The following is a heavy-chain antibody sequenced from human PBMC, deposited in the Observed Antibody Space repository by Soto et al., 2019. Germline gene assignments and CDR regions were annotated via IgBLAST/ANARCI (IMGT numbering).Heavy chain of an antibody. J-gene: IGHJ4*02. CDR1: GFTFSDYG. V-gene: IGHV3-30*03. CDR3: ARDGLRWGPGVVGDY. Sequence: QVQLVESGGGVVQPGRSLRLSCAASGFTFSDYGMHWVRQAPGKGLEWVAVISYDGSNKYYAASVKGRFTISRDNSKNRLHLRMSSLRGEDPAVDSCARDGLRWGPGVVGDYWGQGTLVGVSS. D-gene: IGHD4-17*01. CDR2: ISYDGSNK.